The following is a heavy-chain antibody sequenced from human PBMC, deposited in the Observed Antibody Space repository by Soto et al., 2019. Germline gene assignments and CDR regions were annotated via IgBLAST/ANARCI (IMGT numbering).Heavy chain of an antibody. CDR2: ITSTGSST. D-gene: IGHD5-12*01. V-gene: IGHV3-23*01. CDR1: GFTFSNYA. CDR3: AKGAEGYVVSSLDF. J-gene: IGHJ4*02. Sequence: EVQLLESGGGFVQPGGSLRLSCAASGFTFSNYAMTWVRQAPGKGLEWVSDITSTGSSTYYADSVKGRFTISRDNYKNTLFLQINSLRAVDTAVYYCAKGAEGYVVSSLDFWGQGTLVSVSS.